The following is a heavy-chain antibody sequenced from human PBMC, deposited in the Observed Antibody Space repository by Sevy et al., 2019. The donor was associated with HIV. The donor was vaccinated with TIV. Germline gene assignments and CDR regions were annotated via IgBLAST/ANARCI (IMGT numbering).Heavy chain of an antibody. CDR3: AKGMDFGLVIPELFDY. J-gene: IGHJ4*01. D-gene: IGHD3-3*01. CDR1: GFTFSSYA. Sequence: GGSLRLSCAASGFTFSSYAMSWVRQAPGKGLEWVSAISGSGGSTYYADSVKGRFTISRDNSKNTLYLQMNSLRAEDTAVYYCAKGMDFGLVIPELFDYWGQEPWSPSPQ. V-gene: IGHV3-23*01. CDR2: ISGSGGST.